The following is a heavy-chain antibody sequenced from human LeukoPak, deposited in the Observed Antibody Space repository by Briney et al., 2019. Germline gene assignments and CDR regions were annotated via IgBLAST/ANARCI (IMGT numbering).Heavy chain of an antibody. CDR3: ARGGSYLSAFDI. Sequence: GGSLRLSCAASGFTVSSNYMSWVRQAPGKGLEWVSIIYSGGSTFYADSVKGRFTISRDNSKNTLCLQMNSLRAEDTAVYYCARGGSYLSAFDIWGQGTMVTVSS. D-gene: IGHD1-26*01. V-gene: IGHV3-53*01. J-gene: IGHJ3*02. CDR2: IYSGGST. CDR1: GFTVSSNY.